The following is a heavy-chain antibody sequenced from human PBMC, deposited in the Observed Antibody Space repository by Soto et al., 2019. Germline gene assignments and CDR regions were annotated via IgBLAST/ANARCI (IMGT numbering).Heavy chain of an antibody. Sequence: PSETLSLTCTVSGVSINTNNYXWGWVRQPPGKGLEWIGNIFYSGSTFYNPSLRSRLTISVDTSKNQFSLRLNSVTAADAAVYYCAGFVVPASRNTGFDYWGQGTLVTVSS. CDR3: AGFVVPASRNTGFDY. CDR1: GVSINTNNYX. D-gene: IGHD2-15*01. J-gene: IGHJ4*02. CDR2: IFYSGST. V-gene: IGHV4-39*01.